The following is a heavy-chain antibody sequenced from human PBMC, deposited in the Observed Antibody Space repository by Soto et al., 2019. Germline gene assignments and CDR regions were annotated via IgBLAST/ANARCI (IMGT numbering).Heavy chain of an antibody. CDR3: ARDKYYDFWIGYSNYYFDY. V-gene: IGHV3-7*03. CDR2: IKQDGTEK. Sequence: GGSLRLSCAASGFTFSSYWMSWVRRAPGKGLAWVADIKQDGTEKYYVDSVKGRFTISRDNAKNSLYLQMNSLRAEDTAVYYCARDKYYDFWIGYSNYYFDYWGQGALVTVSS. J-gene: IGHJ4*02. D-gene: IGHD3-3*01. CDR1: GFTFSSYW.